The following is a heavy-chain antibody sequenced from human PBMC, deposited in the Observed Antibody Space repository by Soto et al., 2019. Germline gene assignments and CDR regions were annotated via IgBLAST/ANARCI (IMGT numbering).Heavy chain of an antibody. V-gene: IGHV4-30-4*01. Sequence: KGLEWIGYIHYTGSISYNPSLQSRLTISVDTSKNQFSLKLTSVTAADTAVYFCAREDDGGDRDYYGLDVWGQGTTVTVSS. CDR2: IHYTGSI. CDR3: AREDDGGDRDYYGLDV. J-gene: IGHJ6*02. D-gene: IGHD2-21*02.